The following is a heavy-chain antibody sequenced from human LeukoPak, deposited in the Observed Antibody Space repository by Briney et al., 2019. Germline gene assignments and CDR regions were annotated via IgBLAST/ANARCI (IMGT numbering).Heavy chain of an antibody. D-gene: IGHD3-10*01. CDR2: IDWDDDK. V-gene: IGHV2-70*11. J-gene: IGHJ6*03. CDR1: GFSLSTSGMC. CDR3: ARMVRELQGYYYYMDV. Sequence: VSGPTLVNPTQTLTLTCTFSGFSLSTSGMCVSWIRQPPGKALEWLARIDWDDDKYYSTSLKTRLTISKGTSKNQVVLTMTNMDPVDTATYYCARMVRELQGYYYYMDVWGKGTTVTISS.